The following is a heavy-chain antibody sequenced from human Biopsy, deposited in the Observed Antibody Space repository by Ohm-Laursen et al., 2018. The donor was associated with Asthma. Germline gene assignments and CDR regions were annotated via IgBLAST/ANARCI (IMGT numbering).Heavy chain of an antibody. D-gene: IGHD2-21*02. CDR2: IWYDGSNK. Sequence: SLRLSCSASGFTFSSYGMHWVRQAPGKGLEWVAVIWYDGSNKYYADSVKGRFTISRDNSKNTLYLQMNSLRAEDTAVYYCASYEVVTSILPLDVWGQGTTVTVFS. J-gene: IGHJ6*02. V-gene: IGHV3-33*01. CDR3: ASYEVVTSILPLDV. CDR1: GFTFSSYG.